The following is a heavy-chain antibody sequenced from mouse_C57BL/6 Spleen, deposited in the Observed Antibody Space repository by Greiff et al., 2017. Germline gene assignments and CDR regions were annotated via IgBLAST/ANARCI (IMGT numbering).Heavy chain of an antibody. D-gene: IGHD4-1*01. V-gene: IGHV1-85*01. Sequence: QVQLQQSGPELVKPGASVKLSCKASGYNFTSYDINWVKQRPGQGLEWIGWIYPRDGSTKYKEKFRGKATLTVDTSSSTAYMDLHSLTSEDSAVYFCANWDGGYWGQGTTLTVSS. CDR1: GYNFTSYD. CDR2: IYPRDGST. CDR3: ANWDGGY. J-gene: IGHJ2*01.